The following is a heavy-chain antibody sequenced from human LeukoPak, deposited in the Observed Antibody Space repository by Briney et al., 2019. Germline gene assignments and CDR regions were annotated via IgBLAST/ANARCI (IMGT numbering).Heavy chain of an antibody. Sequence: GGSLRLSCAASRFTLITYAMNWVREAPGKGLEWVSAIGDSGSSTSYADSVKGRCTISRDISKNTLYLQMNSLRAEDTAVYYCAKDIGYRLYFYYMDVWGKGTTVTV. V-gene: IGHV3-23*01. CDR2: IGDSGSST. D-gene: IGHD5-24*01. J-gene: IGHJ6*03. CDR1: RFTLITYA. CDR3: AKDIGYRLYFYYMDV.